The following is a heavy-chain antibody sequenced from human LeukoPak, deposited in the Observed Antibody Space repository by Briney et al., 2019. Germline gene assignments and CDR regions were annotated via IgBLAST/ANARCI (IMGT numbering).Heavy chain of an antibody. CDR2: ISWDGGST. V-gene: IGHV3-43*01. Sequence: GGSLRLSCAASGFTLDDYTMHWVRQAPGKGLEWVSLISWDGGSTYYADSVKGRFTISRDNSKNTLYLQMNSLRAEDTAVYYCSREVGDSWAFDYWGQGTLVTVSS. D-gene: IGHD4-17*01. CDR3: SREVGDSWAFDY. CDR1: GFTLDDYT. J-gene: IGHJ4*02.